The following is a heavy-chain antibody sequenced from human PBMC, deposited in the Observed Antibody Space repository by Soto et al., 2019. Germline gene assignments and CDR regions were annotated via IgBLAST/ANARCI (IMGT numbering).Heavy chain of an antibody. Sequence: GGSLRLSCAASGFTFSSYAMSWVRQAPGKGLEWVSAISGSGGSTYYADSVKGRFTISRDNSKNTLYLQMNSLRAKDTAVYYCAKLRRQWLVLHAFDIWGQGTMVTVSS. CDR3: AKLRRQWLVLHAFDI. CDR2: ISGSGGST. CDR1: GFTFSSYA. J-gene: IGHJ3*02. V-gene: IGHV3-23*01. D-gene: IGHD6-19*01.